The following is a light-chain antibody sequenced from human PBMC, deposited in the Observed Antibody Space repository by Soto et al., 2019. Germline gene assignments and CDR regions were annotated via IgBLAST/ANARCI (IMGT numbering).Light chain of an antibody. V-gene: IGKV3-20*01. J-gene: IGKJ4*01. CDR1: QSVSSSY. CDR2: GAS. Sequence: EIVLTQSPGTLSLSPGERATLSCRASQSVSSSYLAWYQEKPGQAPRLLIYGASSRATGSPDRFSGSGSGTDFTLTISSLEPEDFAVYYCQQYESSPLTFGGGTKVEIK. CDR3: QQYESSPLT.